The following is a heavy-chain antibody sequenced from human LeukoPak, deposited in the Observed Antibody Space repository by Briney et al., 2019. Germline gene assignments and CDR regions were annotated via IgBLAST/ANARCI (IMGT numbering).Heavy chain of an antibody. Sequence: PGGSLRLSCAASGFTFSRYSMHWVRQASGKGLEWVALISYDGSNKYYADSVKGRFTISRDNSKNTLYLQMNSLRPEDTAVYYCAKGDPYGSGSYPVDYWGQGTLVTVSS. CDR2: ISYDGSNK. J-gene: IGHJ4*02. CDR1: GFTFSRYS. V-gene: IGHV3-30*18. CDR3: AKGDPYGSGSYPVDY. D-gene: IGHD3-10*01.